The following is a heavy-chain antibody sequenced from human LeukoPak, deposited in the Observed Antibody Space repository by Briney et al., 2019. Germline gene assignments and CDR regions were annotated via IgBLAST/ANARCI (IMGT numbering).Heavy chain of an antibody. CDR2: INPNSGST. J-gene: IGHJ6*03. D-gene: IGHD2-2*02. CDR3: AREFYCSSSSCYTYFYYMDV. CDR1: GYTFTGYY. Sequence: ASVKLSCKASGYTFTGYYMHWVRQAPGQGIECMGWINPNSGSTNYAQKFQGRVTMTRDTSISTAYMELSRLTYEDTAVYYCAREFYCSSSSCYTYFYYMDVWGKGTTVTVSS. V-gene: IGHV1-2*02.